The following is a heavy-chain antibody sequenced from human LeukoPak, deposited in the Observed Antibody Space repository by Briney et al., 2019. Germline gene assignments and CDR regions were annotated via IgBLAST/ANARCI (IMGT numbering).Heavy chain of an antibody. J-gene: IGHJ3*02. CDR1: GYTFTSYG. Sequence: ASVKVSCKASGYTFTSYGISWVRQAPGQGLEWMGWISAYNGNTNYAQKLQGRVTMTTDTSTSTAYMELRSLRSDDTAVYYCAGDLIVVVTADDAFDIWGQGTMVTVSS. V-gene: IGHV1-18*01. CDR3: AGDLIVVVTADDAFDI. CDR2: ISAYNGNT. D-gene: IGHD2-21*02.